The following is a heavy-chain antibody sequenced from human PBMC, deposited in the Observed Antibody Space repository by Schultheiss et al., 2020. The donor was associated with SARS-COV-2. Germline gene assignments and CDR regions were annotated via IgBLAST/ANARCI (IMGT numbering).Heavy chain of an antibody. CDR2: INPSGGST. CDR3: ARDTLCSGGSCYSPFFDY. CDR1: GYTFTSYY. V-gene: IGHV1-46*01. Sequence: GGSLRLSCKASGYTFTSYYMHWVRQAPGQGLEWMGIINPSGGSTSYAQKFQGRVTMTRDTSTSTVYMELSSLRSEDTAVYYCARDTLCSGGSCYSPFFDYWGQGTLVTVSS. J-gene: IGHJ4*02. D-gene: IGHD2-15*01.